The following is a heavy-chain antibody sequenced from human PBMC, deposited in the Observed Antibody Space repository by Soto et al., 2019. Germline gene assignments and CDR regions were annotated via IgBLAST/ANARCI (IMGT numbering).Heavy chain of an antibody. Sequence: QVQLQESGPGLVEPSQTLSLTCSVSGVSINSGGYYWSWIRHHPGKGLEWIGYIYYTGHTFYNASLKSRVAMSLDTSKNQFFLKLSSVTAADTAVYYCARGSQLERDALDIWGQGTMVTVSS. CDR1: GVSINSGGYY. J-gene: IGHJ3*02. CDR3: ARGSQLERDALDI. CDR2: IYYTGHT. D-gene: IGHD1-1*01. V-gene: IGHV4-31*03.